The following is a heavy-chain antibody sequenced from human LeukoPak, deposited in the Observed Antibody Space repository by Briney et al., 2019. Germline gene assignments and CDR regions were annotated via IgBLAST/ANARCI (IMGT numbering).Heavy chain of an antibody. CDR3: ARGTSSTYDY. J-gene: IGHJ4*02. CDR2: MNPNSGNT. CDR1: GYTFTSYG. D-gene: IGHD6-13*01. Sequence: ASVKVSCKASGYTFTSYGISWVRQAPGQGLEWMGWMNPNSGNTGYAQKFQGRVTMTRNTSISTAYMELSSLRSEDTAVYYCARGTSSTYDYWGQGTLVTVSS. V-gene: IGHV1-8*02.